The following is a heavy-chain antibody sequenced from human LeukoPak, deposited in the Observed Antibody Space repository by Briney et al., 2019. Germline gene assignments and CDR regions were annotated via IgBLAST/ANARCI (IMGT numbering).Heavy chain of an antibody. Sequence: GGSLRLSCAASGVTFGNYAMTWVRQGPGKGLEWVSTITGSGASTYYEDSVKGRFTISRDNFRNTLYVQMNSLTAEDTAVYFCAKHLGEASHYAMDVWGQGTTVTVSS. CDR3: AKHLGEASHYAMDV. CDR2: ITGSGAST. CDR1: GVTFGNYA. J-gene: IGHJ6*02. D-gene: IGHD3-16*01. V-gene: IGHV3-23*01.